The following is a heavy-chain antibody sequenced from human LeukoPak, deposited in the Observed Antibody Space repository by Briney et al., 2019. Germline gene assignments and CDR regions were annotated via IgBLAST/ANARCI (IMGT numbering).Heavy chain of an antibody. V-gene: IGHV4-39*07. CDR1: GGSISSSSYY. Sequence: ASETLSLTCTVSGGSISSSSYYWGWIRQPPGKGLEWIGSIYYSGSTYYNPSLKSRVTISVDTSKNQFSLKLSSVTAADTAVYYCARDYSSGDRSYFDLWGRGTLVTVSS. CDR2: IYYSGST. J-gene: IGHJ2*01. CDR3: ARDYSSGDRSYFDL. D-gene: IGHD6-19*01.